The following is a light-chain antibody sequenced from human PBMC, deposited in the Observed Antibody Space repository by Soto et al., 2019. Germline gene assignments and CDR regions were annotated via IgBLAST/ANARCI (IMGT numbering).Light chain of an antibody. Sequence: QSVLTQPPSASGSPGQSVTISCTGTSSDVGGYNHVSWYQQHPGKAPKLMIYEVTKRPSGVPDRFSGSKSGDTASLPVSGLHAEDEADSYCSSFAGFNNFYVFGTGTKVTVL. J-gene: IGLJ1*01. V-gene: IGLV2-8*01. CDR3: SSFAGFNNFYV. CDR1: SSDVGGYNH. CDR2: EVT.